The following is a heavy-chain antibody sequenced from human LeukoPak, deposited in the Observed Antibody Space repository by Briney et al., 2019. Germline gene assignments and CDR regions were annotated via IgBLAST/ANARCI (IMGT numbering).Heavy chain of an antibody. V-gene: IGHV3-11*01. CDR1: GFTFSNYY. CDR2: ISSSGTTM. D-gene: IGHD2-15*01. CDR3: AKAGGCSGGSCYFDY. Sequence: GGSLRLSCAASGFTFSNYYMSWIRQAPGKGLEWVSYISSSGTTMYYADSVKGRFIISRDNAKNSLFLQMNSLRAEDTALYYCAKAGGCSGGSCYFDYWGQGTLVTVSS. J-gene: IGHJ4*02.